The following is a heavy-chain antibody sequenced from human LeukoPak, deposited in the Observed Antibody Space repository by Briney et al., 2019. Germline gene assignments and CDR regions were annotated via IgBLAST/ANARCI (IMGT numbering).Heavy chain of an antibody. Sequence: GGSLRLSCAASGFTFSSYAMSWVRQAPGKGLEWVSAISGSGGSTYYADSVKGRFTISRDNSKNTVYLQMNSLRAEDTAVFYCVKDMKIKAAGYYFDYWGQGTLVTVSS. CDR1: GFTFSSYA. D-gene: IGHD6-13*01. CDR3: VKDMKIKAAGYYFDY. CDR2: ISGSGGST. V-gene: IGHV3-23*01. J-gene: IGHJ4*02.